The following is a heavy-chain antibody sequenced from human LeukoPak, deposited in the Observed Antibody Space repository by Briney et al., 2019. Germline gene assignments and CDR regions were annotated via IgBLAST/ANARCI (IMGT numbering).Heavy chain of an antibody. J-gene: IGHJ4*02. CDR2: SSGGST. D-gene: IGHD5-24*01. Sequence: PGGSLRLSCAASGFTFRNYAMNWVRQAPGKGLEWVSASSGGSTYYADSVKGRFTISRDNSKDTLYLQMNSLRVEDTAVYYCARDVESREGSCDYWGQGTLVTVSS. V-gene: IGHV3-23*01. CDR3: ARDVESREGSCDY. CDR1: GFTFRNYA.